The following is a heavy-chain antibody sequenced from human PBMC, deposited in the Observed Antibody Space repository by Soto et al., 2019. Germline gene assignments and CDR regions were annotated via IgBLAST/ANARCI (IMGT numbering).Heavy chain of an antibody. Sequence: EVQLVESGGGLVQPGGSLKLSCEASGITFSGSAMHWVRQASGKGLEWVGRIRSKPNSYATAYAASVKGRFTISRDDSKNMAYLQMNGLKTEDTAVYYCISVLNTVPDYWGQGTLVTVSS. J-gene: IGHJ4*02. V-gene: IGHV3-73*01. D-gene: IGHD2-8*02. CDR1: GITFSGSA. CDR2: IRSKPNSYAT. CDR3: ISVLNTVPDY.